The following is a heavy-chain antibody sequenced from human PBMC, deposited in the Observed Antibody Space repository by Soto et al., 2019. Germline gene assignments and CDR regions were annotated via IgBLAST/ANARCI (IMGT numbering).Heavy chain of an antibody. V-gene: IGHV1-69*01. Sequence: QVHLVQSGAEVRKPGSSVKVSCEASGGTFSGYTVTWVRQAPGQGLEWMGGIIHILETTKYAQNFQGRVTFTADESTSTAYMELSSLRSEDTAIYFCATSDCGDDCQPNRAFYYFGWDVWGQGTTVTVSS. CDR2: IIHILETT. CDR3: ATSDCGDDCQPNRAFYYFGWDV. J-gene: IGHJ6*02. D-gene: IGHD2-21*02. CDR1: GGTFSGYT.